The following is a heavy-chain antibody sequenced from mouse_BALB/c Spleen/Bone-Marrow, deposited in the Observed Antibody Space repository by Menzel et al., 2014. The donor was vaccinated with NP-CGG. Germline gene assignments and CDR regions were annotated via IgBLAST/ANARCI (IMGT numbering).Heavy chain of an antibody. J-gene: IGHJ4*01. Sequence: EVKLMESGGGLVKPGGSLKLSCAASGFTLSGYAMSWVRQTPEKRLEWVASISSGGTTYYPDSVKGRFTISRDNARNILYLQMSSLRSEDTAMYYCAGITTVDYWGQGTSVTVSS. CDR3: AGITTVDY. D-gene: IGHD1-1*01. CDR1: GFTLSGYA. CDR2: ISSGGTT. V-gene: IGHV5-6-5*01.